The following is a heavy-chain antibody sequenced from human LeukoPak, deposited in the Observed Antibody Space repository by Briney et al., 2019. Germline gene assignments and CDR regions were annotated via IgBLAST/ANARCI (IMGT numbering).Heavy chain of an antibody. CDR1: GFTFSDYY. V-gene: IGHV3-11*04. Sequence: GGSLRLSCATSGFTFSDYYMSWIRQAPGKGLEWVSYISSSGSPIYYADSVKGRFTISRDNAKNSLFLQMNSLRAEDTAVYYCARGSFLITFGGFIGWGQGTLVTVSS. D-gene: IGHD3-16*02. J-gene: IGHJ4*02. CDR3: ARGSFLITFGGFIG. CDR2: ISSSGSPI.